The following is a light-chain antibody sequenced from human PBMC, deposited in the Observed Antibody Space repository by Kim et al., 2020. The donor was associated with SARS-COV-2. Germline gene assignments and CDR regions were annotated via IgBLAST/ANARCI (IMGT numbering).Light chain of an antibody. Sequence: ASVGDRISITCRASQSINQWLTWYQQKPGDAPKLLISAASSLESGVPSRFSGSASGTEFILTVSSLQPDDFATYYCQQYYTYPWTFGQGTKVDIK. CDR1: QSINQW. V-gene: IGKV1-5*01. CDR3: QQYYTYPWT. J-gene: IGKJ1*01. CDR2: AAS.